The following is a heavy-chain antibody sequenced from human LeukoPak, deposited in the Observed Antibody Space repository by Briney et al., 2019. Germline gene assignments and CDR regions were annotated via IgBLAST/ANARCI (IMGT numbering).Heavy chain of an antibody. V-gene: IGHV3-30*18. D-gene: IGHD5-12*01. Sequence: PGGSLRLSCAASGFTFSSYGMHWVRQAPGKGLEWVAVISYDGSNKYYADSVKGRFTISRDNSKNTLYLQMNSLRAEDTAVYYCANEDSGYDSVFVYWGQGTLVTVSS. CDR2: ISYDGSNK. J-gene: IGHJ4*02. CDR3: ANEDSGYDSVFVY. CDR1: GFTFSSYG.